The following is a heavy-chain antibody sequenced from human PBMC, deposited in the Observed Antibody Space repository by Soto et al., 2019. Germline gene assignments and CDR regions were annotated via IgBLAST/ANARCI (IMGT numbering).Heavy chain of an antibody. J-gene: IGHJ4*02. CDR3: TTTSSGWTTWYFDY. CDR2: ISGSGGST. CDR1: GFTFSSYA. Sequence: QPGGSLRLSCAASGFTFSSYAMSWVRQAPGKGLEWVSAISGSGGSTYYADSVKGRFTISRDNSKNTLYLQMNSLRAEDTAVYYCTTTSSGWTTWYFDYWGQGTLVTVSS. D-gene: IGHD6-19*01. V-gene: IGHV3-23*01.